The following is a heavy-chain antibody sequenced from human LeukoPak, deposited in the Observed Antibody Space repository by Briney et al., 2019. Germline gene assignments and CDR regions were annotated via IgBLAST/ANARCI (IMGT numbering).Heavy chain of an antibody. CDR3: ARDTELATDY. V-gene: IGHV4-39*07. D-gene: IGHD3-10*01. CDR2: IYYSGST. Sequence: SETLSLTCTVSGGSISSSSYYWGWIRQPPGKGLEWIGSIYYSGSTYYNPSLKSRVTISVDTSKNQFFLKLSSVTAADTAVYYCARDTELATDYWGQGTLVTVSS. J-gene: IGHJ4*02. CDR1: GGSISSSSYY.